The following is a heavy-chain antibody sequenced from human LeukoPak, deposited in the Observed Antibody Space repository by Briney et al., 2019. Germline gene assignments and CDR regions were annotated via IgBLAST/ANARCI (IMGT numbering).Heavy chain of an antibody. Sequence: AASVKVSCKASGYTFTSYDINWVRQATGQGLEWMGWMNPNSSNTGYAQKFQGRVTITRNTSISTAYMELSSLRSEDTAVYYCAMVRGVYFDYWGQGTLVTVSS. V-gene: IGHV1-8*03. CDR3: AMVRGVYFDY. J-gene: IGHJ4*02. CDR2: MNPNSSNT. CDR1: GYTFTSYD. D-gene: IGHD3-10*01.